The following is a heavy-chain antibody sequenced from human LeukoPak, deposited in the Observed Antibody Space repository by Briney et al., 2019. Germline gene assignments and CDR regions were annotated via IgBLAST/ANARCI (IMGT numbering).Heavy chain of an antibody. V-gene: IGHV3-48*01. D-gene: IGHD5-18*01. CDR1: GFTFSTYS. CDR2: IHSASRAI. CDR3: AAPGRDTAMVRAFDI. J-gene: IGHJ3*02. Sequence: GGSLRLSCAASGFTFSTYSMNWFRQAPGKGLEWVSFIHSASRAIYYADSVKGRFTISRDISMNMVYLQMNSLRAEDTAVYYCAAPGRDTAMVRAFDIWGQGTMVTVSA.